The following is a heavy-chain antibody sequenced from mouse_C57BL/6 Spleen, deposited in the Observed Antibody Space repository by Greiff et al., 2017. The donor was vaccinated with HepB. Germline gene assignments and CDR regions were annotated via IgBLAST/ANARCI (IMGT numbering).Heavy chain of an antibody. Sequence: ESGPGMVKPSQSLSLTCTVTGYSITSGYDWHWIRHFPGNKLEWMGYISYSGSTNYNPSLKSRISITHDTSKNHFFLKLNSVTTEDTATYYCARDGYPHYAMDYWGQGTSVTVSS. V-gene: IGHV3-1*01. CDR3: ARDGYPHYAMDY. J-gene: IGHJ4*01. CDR2: ISYSGST. CDR1: GYSITSGYD. D-gene: IGHD1-2*01.